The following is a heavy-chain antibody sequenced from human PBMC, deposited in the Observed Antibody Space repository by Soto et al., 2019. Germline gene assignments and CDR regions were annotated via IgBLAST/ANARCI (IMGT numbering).Heavy chain of an antibody. J-gene: IGHJ3*02. Sequence: GGSLRLSCAASGFTFRSYSRNWVRQAPGKGLEWISYITSSSDIVQYADSVKGRFTISRDNAKSSLYLQMNSLRAEDTAVYYCARDLLWAFDIWGQGTMVTVSS. CDR3: ARDLLWAFDI. CDR1: GFTFRSYS. CDR2: ITSSSDIV. V-gene: IGHV3-48*01.